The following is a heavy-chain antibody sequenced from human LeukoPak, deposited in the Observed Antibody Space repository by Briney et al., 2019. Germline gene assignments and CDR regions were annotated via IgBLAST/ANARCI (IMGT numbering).Heavy chain of an antibody. CDR3: ARHHETYYYDSSLFDY. CDR1: GGSISSSSYY. J-gene: IGHJ4*02. V-gene: IGHV4-39*01. Sequence: KPSETLSLTCTVSGGSISSSSYYWGWIRQPPGKGLEWIGSIYYSGSTYYSPSLKSRVTISVDTSRNQFSLKLSSVTAADTAVYYCARHHETYYYDSSLFDYWGQGTLVTVSS. CDR2: IYYSGST. D-gene: IGHD3-22*01.